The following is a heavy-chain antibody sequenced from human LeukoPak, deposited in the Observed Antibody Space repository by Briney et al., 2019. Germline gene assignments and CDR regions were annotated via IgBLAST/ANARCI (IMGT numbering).Heavy chain of an antibody. Sequence: PGGSLRLSCAASGFTFSSYSMNWVRQAPGKGPEWVSSISSSSSYIYYADSVKGRFNISRDNAKNSLYLQMNSLRAEDTAVYYCARDQSLRYFDWSRYWGQGTLVTVSS. V-gene: IGHV3-21*01. CDR3: ARDQSLRYFDWSRY. D-gene: IGHD3-9*01. CDR1: GFTFSSYS. J-gene: IGHJ4*02. CDR2: ISSSSSYI.